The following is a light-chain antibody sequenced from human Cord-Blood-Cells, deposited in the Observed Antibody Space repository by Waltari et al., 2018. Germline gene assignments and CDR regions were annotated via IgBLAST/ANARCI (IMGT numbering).Light chain of an antibody. J-gene: IGLJ3*02. CDR3: SSYTSSSTRV. CDR2: DVS. Sequence: QSALTQPASVSGSPGQSITISCTGTSSDVGGYNYVSWYQQHPGKAPKLMIYDVSTRPSGVSILFSGSKSGNTASLTSSGLQAEDEADYDCSSYTSSSTRVFGGGTKLTVL. CDR1: SSDVGGYNY. V-gene: IGLV2-14*03.